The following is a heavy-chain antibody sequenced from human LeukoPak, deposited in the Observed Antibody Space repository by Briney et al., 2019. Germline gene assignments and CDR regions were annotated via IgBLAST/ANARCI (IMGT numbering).Heavy chain of an antibody. V-gene: IGHV3-30*18. D-gene: IGHD1-26*01. CDR3: AKRYSGSYYLRGIDY. CDR1: GFTFSSYG. Sequence: PGGSLRLSCAASGFTFSSYGMHWVRQAPGKGLEWVAVISYDGSNKYYADSVKGRFTISRDNSKNTLYLQMNSLRAEDTAVYYCAKRYSGSYYLRGIDYWGQGTLVTVSS. J-gene: IGHJ4*02. CDR2: ISYDGSNK.